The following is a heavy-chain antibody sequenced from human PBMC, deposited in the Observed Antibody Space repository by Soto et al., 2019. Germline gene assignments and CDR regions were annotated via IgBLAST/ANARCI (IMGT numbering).Heavy chain of an antibody. D-gene: IGHD2-2*01. CDR3: AGGYCISTSCYGSDYYYYYGMDV. Sequence: QVQLVQSGAEVKKPGASVKVSCKASGYTFTSYGISWVRQAPGQGLEWMGWISAYNGNTNYAQKLQGRVTMTTDTSTSTAYMELRSLRSDDTAVYYCAGGYCISTSCYGSDYYYYYGMDVWGQGTTVTVSS. J-gene: IGHJ6*02. CDR1: GYTFTSYG. CDR2: ISAYNGNT. V-gene: IGHV1-18*01.